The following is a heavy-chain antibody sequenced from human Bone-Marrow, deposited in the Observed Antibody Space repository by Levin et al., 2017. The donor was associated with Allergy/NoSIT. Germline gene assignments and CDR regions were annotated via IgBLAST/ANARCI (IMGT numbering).Heavy chain of an antibody. D-gene: IGHD6-19*01. CDR1: GFTFSSYA. CDR2: ISYDGSNK. V-gene: IGHV3-30-3*01. CDR3: ARDTAGNNGYSSGWYPPLDY. J-gene: IGHJ4*02. Sequence: GGSLRLSCAASGFTFSSYAMHWVRQAPGKGLEWVAVISYDGSNKYYADSVKGRFTISRDNSKNTLYLQMNSLRAEDTAVYYCARDTAGNNGYSSGWYPPLDYWGQGTLVTVSS.